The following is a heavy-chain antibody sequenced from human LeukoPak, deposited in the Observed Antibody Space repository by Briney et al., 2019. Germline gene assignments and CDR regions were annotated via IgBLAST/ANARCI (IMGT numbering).Heavy chain of an antibody. Sequence: GGSLRLSCAASGFTFSSYSMNWVRQAPGKGLEWVSSISSSSSYIYYADSVKGRFTISRDNAKNSLYLQMNSLRAEDTAVYYCARVAVVGAIDDYWGQGTLVTVSS. CDR1: GFTFSSYS. V-gene: IGHV3-21*01. CDR2: ISSSSSYI. CDR3: ARVAVVGAIDDY. J-gene: IGHJ4*02. D-gene: IGHD1-26*01.